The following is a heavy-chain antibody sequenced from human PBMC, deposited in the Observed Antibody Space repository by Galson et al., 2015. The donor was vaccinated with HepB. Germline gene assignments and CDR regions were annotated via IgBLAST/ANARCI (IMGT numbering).Heavy chain of an antibody. CDR3: AKDFATYGFRELLSCFDY. V-gene: IGHV3-30*18. D-gene: IGHD3-10*01. CDR2: ISYDGSNK. CDR1: GFTFSSYG. Sequence: SLRLSCAASGFTFSSYGMHWVRQAPGKGLEWVAVISYDGSNKYYEDSVKGRFTISRDNSKNTLYLQMNSLRAEDTAVYYCAKDFATYGFRELLSCFDYWGQGTLVTVSS. J-gene: IGHJ4*02.